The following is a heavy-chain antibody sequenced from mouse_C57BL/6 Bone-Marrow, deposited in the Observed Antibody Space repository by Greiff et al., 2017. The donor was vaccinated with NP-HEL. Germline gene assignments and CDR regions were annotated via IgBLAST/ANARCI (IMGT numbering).Heavy chain of an antibody. CDR2: INPYNGGT. V-gene: IGHV1-19*01. CDR1: GYTFTDYY. J-gene: IGHJ1*03. Sequence: EVQLQQSGPVLVKPGASVKMSCKASGYTFTDYYMNWVKQSHGKSLEWIGVINPYNGGTSSNQKFKGKATLTVDKPSSTAYMELNSLTSWDSAVYYCARRADYGGYFDVWGTGTTVTVSS. CDR3: ARRADYGGYFDV. D-gene: IGHD1-1*02.